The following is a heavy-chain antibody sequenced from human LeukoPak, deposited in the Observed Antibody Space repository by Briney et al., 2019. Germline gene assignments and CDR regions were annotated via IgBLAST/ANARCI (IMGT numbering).Heavy chain of an antibody. CDR3: ARDCGSDCSQAFDI. V-gene: IGHV3-7*05. CDR1: GFTFSSYW. Sequence: GGSLRLSCAASGFTFSSYWMSWVRQAPGRGLEWVADIKQDGTQKYYVDSVGGRITISRDNVKNSLYLQMNSLRVEDTAVYYCARDCGSDCSQAFDIWGQGTMATVSS. D-gene: IGHD2-21*02. CDR2: IKQDGTQK. J-gene: IGHJ3*02.